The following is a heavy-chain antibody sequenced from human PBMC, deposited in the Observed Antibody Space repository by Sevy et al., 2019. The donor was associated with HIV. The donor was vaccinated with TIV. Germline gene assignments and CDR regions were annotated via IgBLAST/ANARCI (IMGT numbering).Heavy chain of an antibody. J-gene: IGHJ4*02. CDR2: ISTSSSYT. Sequence: GGSLRLSCTASGFTFSDYYMSWIRQAPGKGLEWVSYISTSSSYTSYPDSVKGQFTISRDNAKNSLYLQMNSQRVEDTAVYYCARVRYNYGQKYFDYWGQGTLVTVSS. D-gene: IGHD5-18*01. CDR1: GFTFSDYY. CDR3: ARVRYNYGQKYFDY. V-gene: IGHV3-11*06.